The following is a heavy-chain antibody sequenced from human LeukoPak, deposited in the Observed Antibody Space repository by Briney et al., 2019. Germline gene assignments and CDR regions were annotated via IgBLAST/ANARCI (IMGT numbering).Heavy chain of an antibody. CDR2: IKEDGSRE. CDR3: AGGPH. Sequence: GGSLRLSCAASAFSFSRNWMSWVRQAPGKGPEWVASIKEDGSRENYVDSLKGRFTISRDNSKNSLFLQMNSLRAEDTAVYYCAGGPHWGQGTLVTVSS. V-gene: IGHV3-7*01. CDR1: AFSFSRNW. J-gene: IGHJ4*02.